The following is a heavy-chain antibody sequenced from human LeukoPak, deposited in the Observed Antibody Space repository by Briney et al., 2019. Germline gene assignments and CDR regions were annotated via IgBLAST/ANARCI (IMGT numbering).Heavy chain of an antibody. CDR3: ARDHCGGGCYRREYYFDY. CDR1: GFTFSSYW. J-gene: IGHJ4*02. Sequence: GGSLRLSCAASGFTFSSYWMSWVRQAPGKGLEWVANIKQDGSEKYYVDSVKGRFTISRDNAKNTLYLQMNSLRDEDTAVYYCARDHCGGGCYRREYYFDYWGQGILVTVSS. CDR2: IKQDGSEK. V-gene: IGHV3-7*01. D-gene: IGHD2-21*02.